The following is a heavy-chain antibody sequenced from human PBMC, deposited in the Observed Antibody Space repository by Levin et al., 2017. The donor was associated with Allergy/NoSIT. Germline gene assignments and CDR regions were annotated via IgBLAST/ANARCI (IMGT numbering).Heavy chain of an antibody. D-gene: IGHD5-12*01. CDR3: ARAPGYSIGYEFFQY. Sequence: SVKVSCKASGDTLSSYSISWVRQAPGQGLEWVGRIVPILGLVNYAQKFQGRVTITADKSTWTTHMELSSLKSEDTAVYYCARAPGYSIGYEFFQYWGQGTLVTVSS. CDR2: IVPILGLV. J-gene: IGHJ1*01. CDR1: GDTLSSYS. V-gene: IGHV1-69*02.